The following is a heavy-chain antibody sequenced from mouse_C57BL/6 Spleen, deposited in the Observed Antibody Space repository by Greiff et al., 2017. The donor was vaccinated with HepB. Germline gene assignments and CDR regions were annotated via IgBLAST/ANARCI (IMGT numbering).Heavy chain of an antibody. Sequence: VQLKQSGAELVRPGASVKLSCTASGFNIKDDYMHWVKQRPEQGLEWIGWIDPENGDTEYASKFQGKATITADTSSNTAYLQLSSLTSEDTAVYYCTTHYDYDEFAYWGQGTLVTVSA. V-gene: IGHV14-4*01. CDR1: GFNIKDDY. J-gene: IGHJ3*01. CDR3: TTHYDYDEFAY. D-gene: IGHD2-4*01. CDR2: IDPENGDT.